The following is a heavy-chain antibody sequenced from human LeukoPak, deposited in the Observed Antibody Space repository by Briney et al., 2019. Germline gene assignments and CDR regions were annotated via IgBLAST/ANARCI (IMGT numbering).Heavy chain of an antibody. V-gene: IGHV3-7*01. J-gene: IGHJ4*02. CDR1: GFTFSSYW. CDR2: IKQDGSEK. D-gene: IGHD6-19*01. Sequence: GGSLRLSCAASGFTFSSYWMSWVRQAPGKGLEWVANIKQDGSEKNYVDSAKGRFTISRDNAKNSLYLQMNSLRAEDTAVYYCARGGWYFEYWGQGTLVTVSP. CDR3: ARGGWYFEY.